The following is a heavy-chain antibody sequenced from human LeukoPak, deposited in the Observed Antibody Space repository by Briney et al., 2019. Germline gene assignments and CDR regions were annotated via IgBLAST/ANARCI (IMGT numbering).Heavy chain of an antibody. J-gene: IGHJ4*02. Sequence: ASVKVSCKASGYTFTGYYMHWVRQAPGQGLQWMGWINPNSGGTNYAQNFQGRVTMTRDTSITTAYMELSRLTSDDTAAYYCAKSVDTTMVEDYWGQGTLVTVSS. CDR1: GYTFTGYY. V-gene: IGHV1-2*02. D-gene: IGHD5-18*01. CDR3: AKSVDTTMVEDY. CDR2: INPNSGGT.